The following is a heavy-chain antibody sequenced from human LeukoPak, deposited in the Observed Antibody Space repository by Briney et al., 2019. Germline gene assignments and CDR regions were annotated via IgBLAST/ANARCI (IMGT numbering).Heavy chain of an antibody. D-gene: IGHD3-3*01. CDR2: IQYDGDNK. Sequence: GGSLRLSCAASGFTFSSYGMHWVRQAPGKGLQWVAFIQYDGDNKYYTDSVKGRFTISRDKSKNTLYLQMNSLRAEDTAVYYCVKAITIFGVVPDYFDYWGQGTLVTVSS. CDR1: GFTFSSYG. V-gene: IGHV3-30*02. CDR3: VKAITIFGVVPDYFDY. J-gene: IGHJ4*02.